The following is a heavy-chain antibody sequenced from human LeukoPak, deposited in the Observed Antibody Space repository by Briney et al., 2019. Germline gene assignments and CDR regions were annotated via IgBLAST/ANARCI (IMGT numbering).Heavy chain of an antibody. J-gene: IGHJ6*03. CDR1: GYTFTSYY. Sequence: GASVKVSCKASGYTFTSYYMHWVRQAPGEGLEWMGIINPSGGSTSYAQKFQGRVTMTRDMSTSTVYTELSSLRSEDTAVYYCARVAAEVVGVPGAIGFGWLRRDYYYMDVWGKGTTVTVSS. V-gene: IGHV1-46*01. CDR2: INPSGGST. D-gene: IGHD2-2*02. CDR3: ARVAAEVVGVPGAIGFGWLRRDYYYMDV.